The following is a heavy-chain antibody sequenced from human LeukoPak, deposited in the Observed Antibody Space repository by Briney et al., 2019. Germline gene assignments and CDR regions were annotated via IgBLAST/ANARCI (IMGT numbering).Heavy chain of an antibody. J-gene: IGHJ3*02. Sequence: ASVKVSCKVSGYTLTELSMHWMRQAPGKGLEWMGGFDPEDGETIYAQKFQGRVTMTEDTSTDTAYMELSSLRSEDTAVYYCATVLYCSSTSCYMNAFDIWGQGTMVTVSS. CDR3: ATVLYCSSTSCYMNAFDI. D-gene: IGHD2-2*02. CDR1: GYTLTELS. CDR2: FDPEDGET. V-gene: IGHV1-24*01.